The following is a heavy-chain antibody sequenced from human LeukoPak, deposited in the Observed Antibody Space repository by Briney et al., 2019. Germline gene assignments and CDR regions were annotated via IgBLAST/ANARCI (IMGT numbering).Heavy chain of an antibody. CDR3: ARGSFYDSWTVYYFDY. J-gene: IGHJ4*02. CDR1: GGSISSYY. V-gene: IGHV4-59*01. D-gene: IGHD2/OR15-2a*01. Sequence: SETLSLTCTVSGGSISSYYWSWIRQPPGKGLEWIGYIYYSGSTNYNPSLKSRVTISVDTSKNQFSLKLSSVTAADTAVYYCARGSFYDSWTVYYFDYWGQGTLVTVSS. CDR2: IYYSGST.